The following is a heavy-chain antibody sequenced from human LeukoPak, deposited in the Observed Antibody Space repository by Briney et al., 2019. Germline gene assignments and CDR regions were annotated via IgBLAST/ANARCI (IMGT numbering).Heavy chain of an antibody. D-gene: IGHD4-23*01. CDR1: GITVSTNY. CDR3: VKGGGNVRRYFEY. V-gene: IGHV3-53*01. CDR2: AFSDGRT. Sequence: GGSLRLSCAASGITVSTNYMSWGRQAPGKGLEWVSIAFSDGRTFYADSVKGRFTISRDSSKNTLYLQMNSLRAEDTAVYYCVKGGGNVRRYFEYWGQGTLVTVSS. J-gene: IGHJ4*02.